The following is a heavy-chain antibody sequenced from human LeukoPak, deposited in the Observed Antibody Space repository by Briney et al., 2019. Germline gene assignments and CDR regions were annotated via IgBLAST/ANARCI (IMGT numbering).Heavy chain of an antibody. CDR2: ISGSGGST. V-gene: IGHV3-23*01. CDR1: GFTFSSYA. Sequence: PGGSLRLSCAASGFTFSSYAMSWVRQAPGKGLEWVSAISGSGGSTYYADSVKGRFTISRDNSKNTLYLQMNSLRAEDTAVYYCAKRRYCSSTSCSGFDYWGRGTLVTVSS. D-gene: IGHD2-2*01. J-gene: IGHJ4*02. CDR3: AKRRYCSSTSCSGFDY.